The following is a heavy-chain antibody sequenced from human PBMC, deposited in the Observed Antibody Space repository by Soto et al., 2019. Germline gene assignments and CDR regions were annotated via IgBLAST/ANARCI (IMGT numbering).Heavy chain of an antibody. CDR3: ARQRIAPAQYFFDY. V-gene: IGHV4-59*01. CDR2: VYYSGGA. Sequence: PSETLSLTCTVSGGSISGYYWSWIRQPPGKGLEWIGNVYYSGGAKYNPSVKRRVSISVDTSKNQFSLKLSSVTAADTAVYYCARQRIAPAQYFFDYWGQGTLVTVSS. J-gene: IGHJ4*02. D-gene: IGHD6-13*01. CDR1: GGSISGYY.